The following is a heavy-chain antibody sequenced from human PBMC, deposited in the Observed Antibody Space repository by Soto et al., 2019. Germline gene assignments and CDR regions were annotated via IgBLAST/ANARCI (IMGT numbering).Heavy chain of an antibody. CDR1: GGSISSGGYS. V-gene: IGHV4-30-2*01. CDR3: ARGGKTVTPFDY. J-gene: IGHJ4*02. CDR2: IYHSGST. Sequence: SETLSLTCAVSGGSISSGGYSWSWIRQPPGKGLEWIGYIYHSGSTYYNPSLKSRVTISVDRSKNQFSLKLSSVTAADTAVYYCARGGKTVTPFDYWGQGTLVTVSS. D-gene: IGHD4-17*01.